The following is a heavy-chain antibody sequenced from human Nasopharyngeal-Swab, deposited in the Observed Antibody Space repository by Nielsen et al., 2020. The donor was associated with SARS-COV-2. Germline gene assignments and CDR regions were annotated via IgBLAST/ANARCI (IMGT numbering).Heavy chain of an antibody. CDR2: ISYDGSNK. J-gene: IGHJ4*02. Sequence: VRQMPGKGLEWVAVISYDGSNKYYADSVKDRFTISRDNSKNTLYLQMNSLRAEDTAVYYCARDQYYYDSSGGEGYFDYWGQGTLVTVSS. D-gene: IGHD3-22*01. V-gene: IGHV3-30-3*01. CDR3: ARDQYYYDSSGGEGYFDY.